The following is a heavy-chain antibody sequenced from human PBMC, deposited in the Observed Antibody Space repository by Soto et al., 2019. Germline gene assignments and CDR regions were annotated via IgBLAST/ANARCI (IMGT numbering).Heavy chain of an antibody. CDR2: INDDGRRT. CDR1: GFTFSSYW. D-gene: IGHD1-26*01. V-gene: IGHV3-74*01. Sequence: EVQLVEFGGGLVQPGGSLRLSCAASGFTFSSYWMHWVRQAPGKGLEWVSRINDDGRRTSYADSVKGRFTISRDNAKNTLYLQMNSLRDDDTAIYYCAREDGIVGATSAFDYWGQGALVTVSS. CDR3: AREDGIVGATSAFDY. J-gene: IGHJ4*02.